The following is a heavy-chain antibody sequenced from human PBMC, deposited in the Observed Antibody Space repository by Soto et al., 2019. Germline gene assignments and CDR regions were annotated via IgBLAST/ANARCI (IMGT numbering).Heavy chain of an antibody. V-gene: IGHV1-2*04. Sequence: ASVKVSCKASGYTFTGYYMYWVRQAPGQGLEWMGWINPNSGGTNYAQKFQGWVTMTRDTSISTAYMELSRLRSDDTAVYYCARGIAVAGTAVWFDPWGQGTLVTVSS. CDR2: INPNSGGT. CDR3: ARGIAVAGTAVWFDP. D-gene: IGHD6-19*01. J-gene: IGHJ5*02. CDR1: GYTFTGYY.